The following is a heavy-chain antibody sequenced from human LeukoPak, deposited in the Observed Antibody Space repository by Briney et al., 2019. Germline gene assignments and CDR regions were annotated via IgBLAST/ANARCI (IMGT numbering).Heavy chain of an antibody. J-gene: IGHJ4*02. CDR1: GGTFSSYA. D-gene: IGHD1-26*01. CDR2: IIPIFGTA. V-gene: IGHV1-69*05. CDR3: ARVIVGAAEGGYYFDY. Sequence: SVKVSCKASGGTFSSYAFSWVRQAPGQGLEWMGGIIPIFGTANYAQKFQGRVTITTDESTSTAYMELSSLRSEDTAVYYCARVIVGAAEGGYYFDYWGQGTLVTVSS.